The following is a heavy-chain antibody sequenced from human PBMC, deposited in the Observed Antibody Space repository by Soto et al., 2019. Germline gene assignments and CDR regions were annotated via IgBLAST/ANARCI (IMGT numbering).Heavy chain of an antibody. J-gene: IGHJ4*02. V-gene: IGHV4-31*03. CDR1: GGSISNGSFY. Sequence: QVQLQESGPGLVKSSQTLSLTCTVSGGSISNGSFYWSWIRQHPGKGLEWIGYIYYSGSTYYNPSLKSRVSISVDTSKNQFSLKLSSVTAADTAVYYCARGGYRFGVLTNFDYWGQGTLVTVSS. CDR3: ARGGYRFGVLTNFDY. D-gene: IGHD3-3*01. CDR2: IYYSGST.